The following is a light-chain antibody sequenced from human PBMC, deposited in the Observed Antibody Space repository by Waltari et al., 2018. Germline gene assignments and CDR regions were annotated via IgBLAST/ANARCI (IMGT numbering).Light chain of an antibody. V-gene: IGLV3-19*01. CDR3: NSRDSSGNHWV. CDR1: SLRSYY. Sequence: SSELTQDPAVSVALGQTVRITCQGGSLRSYYASWYQQKPGQAPLLVIYGKNNRPSGIPDRFSGSSSGNTASLTITGAQAEDEADYYCNSRDSSGNHWVFGGGTKLTVL. CDR2: GKN. J-gene: IGLJ3*02.